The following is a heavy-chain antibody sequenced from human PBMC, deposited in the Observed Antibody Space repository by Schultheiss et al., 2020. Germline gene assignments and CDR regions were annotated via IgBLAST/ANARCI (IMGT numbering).Heavy chain of an antibody. J-gene: IGHJ5*02. CDR1: GGSISSYY. CDR2: IYYSGST. Sequence: SETLSLTCTVSGGSISSYYWSWIRQPPGKGLEWIGYIYYSGSTNYNPSLKSRVTISVDTSKNQFSLKLSSVTAADTAVYYCATEYGDYAGWFDPWGQGTLVTVSS. V-gene: IGHV4-59*12. D-gene: IGHD4-17*01. CDR3: ATEYGDYAGWFDP.